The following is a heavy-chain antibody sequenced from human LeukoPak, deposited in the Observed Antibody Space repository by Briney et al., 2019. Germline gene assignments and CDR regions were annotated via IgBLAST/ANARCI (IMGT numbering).Heavy chain of an antibody. CDR1: GGSISSDY. CDR2: IYYRGST. D-gene: IGHD5-24*01. J-gene: IGHJ4*02. Sequence: SETLSLTCTVSGGSISSDYWSWIRQPPGKGLEWIGYIYYRGSTNYNPSLKSRVTISVDTSKNQFSLKLSSVTAADTAVYYCATGYGYNSYWGQGALVTVSS. CDR3: ATGYGYNSY. V-gene: IGHV4-59*12.